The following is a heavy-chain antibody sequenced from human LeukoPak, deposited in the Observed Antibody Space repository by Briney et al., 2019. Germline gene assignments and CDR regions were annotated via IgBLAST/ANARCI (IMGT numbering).Heavy chain of an antibody. Sequence: SVKVSCKASGGTFSSYAIIWVRQAPGQGLEWMGRIIPILGIANYAQKFQGRVTITADKSTSTAYMELSSLRSEDTAVYYCASCSSTSCYYYYGMDVWGQGTTVTVSS. CDR2: IIPILGIA. J-gene: IGHJ6*02. D-gene: IGHD2-2*01. V-gene: IGHV1-69*04. CDR1: GGTFSSYA. CDR3: ASCSSTSCYYYYGMDV.